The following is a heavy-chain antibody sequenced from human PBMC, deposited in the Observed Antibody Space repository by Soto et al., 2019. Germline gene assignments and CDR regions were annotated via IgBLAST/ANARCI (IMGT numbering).Heavy chain of an antibody. J-gene: IGHJ4*02. CDR2: IGSRGTDM. Sequence: GGSLRLSCAASGFPFSVYNMNWVRQAPGKGLEWVSSIGSRGTDMYYAESVKGRCTISRDNAKNSLYLHLKGLRAEDTAVYYCARPYSGSYSFDFWGQGTMVTVSS. CDR1: GFPFSVYN. V-gene: IGHV3-21*01. CDR3: ARPYSGSYSFDF. D-gene: IGHD1-26*01.